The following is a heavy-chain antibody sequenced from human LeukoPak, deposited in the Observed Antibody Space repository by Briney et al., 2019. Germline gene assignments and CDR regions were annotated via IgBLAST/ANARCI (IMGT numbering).Heavy chain of an antibody. CDR3: ARGVDSSHAFDI. J-gene: IGHJ3*02. Sequence: SVKVSCKASGDTFSSYAISWVRQAPGQGLEWMGGIIPILGTANYAQKFQGRVTITTDESTSTAYMELSSLRSEDTAVYYCARGVDSSHAFDIWGQGTMVTVSS. D-gene: IGHD6-13*01. CDR2: IIPILGTA. V-gene: IGHV1-69*05. CDR1: GDTFSSYA.